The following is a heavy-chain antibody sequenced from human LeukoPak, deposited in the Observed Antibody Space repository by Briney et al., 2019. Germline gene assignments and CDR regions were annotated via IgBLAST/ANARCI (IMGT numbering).Heavy chain of an antibody. J-gene: IGHJ3*02. V-gene: IGHV3-23*01. CDR1: GFTFSSYV. CDR3: ALGLRYCSSTGCYPYAFDI. CDR2: IGGSGGST. Sequence: GGSLRLSCVASGFTFSSYVMSWVRQAPGKGLEWVSGIGGSGGSTYYADSVKGRFTISRDNSKNTLYVQMNSLRAADTAVYYCALGLRYCSSTGCYPYAFDIWGQGTMVTVSS. D-gene: IGHD2-2*01.